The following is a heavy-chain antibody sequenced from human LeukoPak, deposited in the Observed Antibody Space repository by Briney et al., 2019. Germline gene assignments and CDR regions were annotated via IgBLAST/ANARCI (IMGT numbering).Heavy chain of an antibody. CDR2: ISYDGSNK. CDR3: ERDPILESPTDY. Sequence: GGSLRLSCAASGFTFSSYAMHWVRQAPGKGLEWVAVISYDGSNKYYADSVKGRFTISRDNSKNTLYLQMNSLRAEDTAVYYCERDPILESPTDYWGQGTLVTVSS. CDR1: GFTFSSYA. V-gene: IGHV3-30-3*01. D-gene: IGHD3-9*01. J-gene: IGHJ4*02.